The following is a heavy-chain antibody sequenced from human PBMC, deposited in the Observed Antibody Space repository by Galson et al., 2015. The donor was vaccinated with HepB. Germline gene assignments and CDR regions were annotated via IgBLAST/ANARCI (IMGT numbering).Heavy chain of an antibody. CDR3: ARDLGYSVYYFDY. CDR2: ISYSGST. V-gene: IGHV4-59*12. Sequence: SETLSLTCSVSGGSISNSYCSWIRQPPGKGLEWIGYISYSGSTNYNPSLKSRVTISVDTSKNQFSLKLSSVTAADTAVYYCARDLGYSVYYFDYWGQGTLVTVSS. J-gene: IGHJ4*02. CDR1: GGSISNSY. D-gene: IGHD5-24*01.